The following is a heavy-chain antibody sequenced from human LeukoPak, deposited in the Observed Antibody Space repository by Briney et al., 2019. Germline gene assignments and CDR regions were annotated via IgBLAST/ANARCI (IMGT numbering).Heavy chain of an antibody. Sequence: PGGSLRLSCAASGFTFSNYAMNWVRQAPGKGLEWVSLISSSGDNAYYADSVRGRFTISRDKSKNTVSLQMNSLRGEDTAVYYCAKDVRVGGGGMDVWGQGTPVTVSS. J-gene: IGHJ6*02. CDR3: AKDVRVGGGGMDV. CDR2: ISSSGDNA. V-gene: IGHV3-23*01. CDR1: GFTFSNYA. D-gene: IGHD1-26*01.